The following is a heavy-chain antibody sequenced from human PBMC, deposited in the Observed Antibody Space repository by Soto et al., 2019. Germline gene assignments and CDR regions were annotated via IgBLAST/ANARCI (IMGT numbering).Heavy chain of an antibody. CDR1: GFNFSSYS. V-gene: IGHV3-21*01. D-gene: IGHD6-13*01. CDR2: ISSSSSYI. J-gene: IGHJ6*02. Sequence: GGSLILSSASSGFNFSSYSVNWVRPAQGKGLEWVSSISSSSSYIYYADSVKGRFTISRDNAKNSLYLQMNSLRAEDTAVYYCARDQQQLAPLYYYYGMDVWGQGTTVTVSS. CDR3: ARDQQQLAPLYYYYGMDV.